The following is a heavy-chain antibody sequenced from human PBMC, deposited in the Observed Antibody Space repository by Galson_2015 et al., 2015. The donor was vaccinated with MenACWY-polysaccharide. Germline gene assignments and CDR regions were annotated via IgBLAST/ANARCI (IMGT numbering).Heavy chain of an antibody. CDR1: SDSISSSSYY. J-gene: IGHJ4*02. V-gene: IGHV4-39*01. CDR2: GYYSGNT. D-gene: IGHD4-17*01. Sequence: SEPLSLTCPVSSDSISSSSYYWGWLRQPPGKGLEWIGSGYYSGNTFYNPSLKSRVTISVDTSRNQFSLNLASVTAADTAVHYCVRHPRAVTTAPQKGTLWGQGTLVTVSS. CDR3: VRHPRAVTTAPQKGTL.